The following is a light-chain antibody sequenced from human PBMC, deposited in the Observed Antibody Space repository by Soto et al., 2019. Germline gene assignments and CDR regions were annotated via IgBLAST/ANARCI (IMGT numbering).Light chain of an antibody. V-gene: IGLV2-11*01. CDR3: CSYAGSYTFV. Sequence: QSALTQPRSVSGSPGQSVTISCTGTSSDVGGYNHVSWYQQHPGKAPKYMIYDVSKRPSGVPDRFSGSKSGNTASLTISGLQAEDESDYSCCSYAGSYTFVFGGGTQLTVL. CDR2: DVS. J-gene: IGLJ2*01. CDR1: SSDVGGYNH.